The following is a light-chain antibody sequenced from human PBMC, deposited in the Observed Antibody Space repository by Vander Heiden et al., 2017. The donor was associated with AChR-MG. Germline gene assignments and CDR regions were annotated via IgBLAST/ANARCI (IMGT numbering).Light chain of an antibody. CDR1: SPNIGAGCD. V-gene: IGLV1-40*01. Sequence: QSVLPQPPSVSAAPGQTITIFRAGSSPNIGAGCDVHLYRPVPVPAPLPPCKGNTSRPSGVPARSSVSRSDTSASLAITGRQAEEGGDYFCHSQDRSLTGPVFGGGTKRTF. CDR3: HSQDRSLTGPV. J-gene: IGLJ2*01. CDR2: GNT.